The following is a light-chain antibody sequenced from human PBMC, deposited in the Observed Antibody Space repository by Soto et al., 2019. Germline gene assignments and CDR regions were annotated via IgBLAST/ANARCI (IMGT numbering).Light chain of an antibody. CDR3: QQYGSSLPIT. CDR1: QSVSSSS. CDR2: GAS. V-gene: IGKV3-20*01. J-gene: IGKJ5*01. Sequence: EIVLTQSPGTLSLSPGERATLSCRASQSVSSSSLAWYQQKPGQAPRLLIYGASGRATGIPDRFSGSGSGTDFTLTISRLEPEDFAVFFCQQYGSSLPITFGQGTRLEIK.